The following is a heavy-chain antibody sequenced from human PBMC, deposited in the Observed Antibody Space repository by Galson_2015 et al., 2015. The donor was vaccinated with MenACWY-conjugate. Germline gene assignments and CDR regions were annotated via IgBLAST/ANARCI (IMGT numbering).Heavy chain of an antibody. V-gene: IGHV3-74*01. CDR1: GFTFRTYW. CDR3: ARDRRVAFLDSLPSNWFDP. CDR2: INREGSRT. Sequence: SLRLSCAASGFTFRTYWMHWVRQAPGKGLEWVSRINREGSRTTYADSVKGRFTISRDNAKNTLYLEMNSLRAEDTAVYYCARDRRVAFLDSLPSNWFDPWGQGTLVIVSS. J-gene: IGHJ5*02. D-gene: IGHD3/OR15-3a*01.